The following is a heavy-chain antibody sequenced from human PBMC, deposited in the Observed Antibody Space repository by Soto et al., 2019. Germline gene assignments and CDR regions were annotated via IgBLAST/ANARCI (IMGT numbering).Heavy chain of an antibody. CDR1: GGSISSSSYY. CDR2: IYYSGST. D-gene: IGHD2-15*01. CDR3: ARDGIGGTTFRGYLDY. Sequence: HSETLSLTCTVSGGSISSSSYYWGWIRQPPGKNLEWIGSIYYSGSTFYNPSLKSRVTISVDTSKNQFSLKLSSVTAADTAAYYCARDGIGGTTFRGYLDYWGQGNLVTVSS. J-gene: IGHJ4*02. V-gene: IGHV4-39*02.